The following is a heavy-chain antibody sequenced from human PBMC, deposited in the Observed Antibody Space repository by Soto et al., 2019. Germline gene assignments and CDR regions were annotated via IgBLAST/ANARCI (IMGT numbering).Heavy chain of an antibody. V-gene: IGHV3-73*01. CDR3: FRENYFSYHRMDV. J-gene: IGHJ6*02. CDR1: GFDFSGST. CDR2: IRSKDNSYAT. Sequence: GGSLRLSCAGSGFDFSGSTIHWVRQASGKGLEWVGRIRSKDNSYATAYAVSVKGRFFISRDDSKTTAYLQMNSLKIDDTAVYYCFRENYFSYHRMDVWGQGTTVTVSS.